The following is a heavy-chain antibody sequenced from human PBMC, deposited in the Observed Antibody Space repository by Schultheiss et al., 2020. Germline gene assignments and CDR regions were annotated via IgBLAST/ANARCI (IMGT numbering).Heavy chain of an antibody. V-gene: IGHV3-23*01. CDR2: ISGSGGST. CDR1: GFTVSSNY. CDR3: ARATRTIPYAMDV. J-gene: IGHJ6*02. Sequence: GGSLRLSCAASGFTVSSNYMSWVRQAPGKGLEWVSGISGSGGSTSHADSVKGRFSVSRDNSKNTLYLQMNSLRDEDTAVYSCARATRTIPYAMDVWGQGTTVTVSS. D-gene: IGHD3-9*01.